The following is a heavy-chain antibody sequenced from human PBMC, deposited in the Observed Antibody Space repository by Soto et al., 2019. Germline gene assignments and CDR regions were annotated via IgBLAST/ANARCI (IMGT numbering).Heavy chain of an antibody. D-gene: IGHD1-7*01. CDR2: IYYSGRT. CDR1: GGSISSSSYY. J-gene: IGHJ5*02. Sequence: PSETRSLTCTVSGGSISSSSYYWGWIRQPPGKGLEWIGSIYYSGRTYYNPSLKSRVTISVDTSKNQFSLKLSSVTAADTAVYYCARRSATTFGRSWFDPWGQGTLVTVSS. V-gene: IGHV4-39*01. CDR3: ARRSATTFGRSWFDP.